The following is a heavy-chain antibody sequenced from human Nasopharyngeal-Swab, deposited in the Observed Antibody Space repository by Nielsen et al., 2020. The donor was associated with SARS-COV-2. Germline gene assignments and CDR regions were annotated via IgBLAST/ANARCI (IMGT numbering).Heavy chain of an antibody. Sequence: SETLSLTCTVSGGSISSNAYLWGWIRQPPGKGLEWIGNIYYSGRTYYNPSLKSRVTISVDTSKNQFSLKLSSVTAADTAVYYCARGRYSSSWYGLIWYFDLWGRGTLVTVSS. CDR1: GGSISSNAYL. V-gene: IGHV4-39*01. CDR3: ARGRYSSSWYGLIWYFDL. CDR2: IYYSGRT. D-gene: IGHD6-13*01. J-gene: IGHJ2*01.